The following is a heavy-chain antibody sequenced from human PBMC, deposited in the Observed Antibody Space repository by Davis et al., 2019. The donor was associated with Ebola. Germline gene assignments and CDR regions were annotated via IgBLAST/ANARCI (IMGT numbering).Heavy chain of an antibody. CDR2: ISGSGGST. D-gene: IGHD6-13*01. Sequence: GESLKISCAASGFTFSSYAMSWVRQAPGKGLEWVSVISGSGGSTYYADSVKGRFTISRDNSKNSLYLQMNSLRAEDTAVYYCARERAAAYFDYWGQGTLVTVSS. J-gene: IGHJ4*02. CDR3: ARERAAAYFDY. V-gene: IGHV3-23*01. CDR1: GFTFSSYA.